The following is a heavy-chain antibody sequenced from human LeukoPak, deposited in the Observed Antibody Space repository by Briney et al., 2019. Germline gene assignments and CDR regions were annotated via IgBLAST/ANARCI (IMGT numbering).Heavy chain of an antibody. D-gene: IGHD3-3*01. CDR3: ARGAFTIFGVVVSEFDY. CDR2: ISSYNGNT. V-gene: IGHV1-18*01. J-gene: IGHJ4*02. CDR1: GYTFTNYS. Sequence: GASVKVSCKASGYTFTNYSINWVRQAPGQGLEWMGWISSYNGNTNYAQKLRGRVTMTTDTSTSTAYMELRSLRSGDKAVYYCARGAFTIFGVVVSEFDYWGQGTLVTVSS.